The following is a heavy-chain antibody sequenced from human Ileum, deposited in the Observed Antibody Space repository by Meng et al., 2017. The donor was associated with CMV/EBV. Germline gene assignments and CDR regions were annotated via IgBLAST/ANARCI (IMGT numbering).Heavy chain of an antibody. CDR1: GLSFSDYY. V-gene: IGHV3-11*01. Sequence: GGSLRLSCAASGLSFSDYYIAWIRQAPGKGLEWVSYISGSSDTIFYADSVKVRFTSSRDNTKNSLYLQMNSLRDEDTSVYYCAFGGHCRSYYFDYWGQGTLVTVSS. CDR3: AFGGHCRSYYFDY. CDR2: ISGSSDTI. D-gene: IGHD2-21*02. J-gene: IGHJ4*02.